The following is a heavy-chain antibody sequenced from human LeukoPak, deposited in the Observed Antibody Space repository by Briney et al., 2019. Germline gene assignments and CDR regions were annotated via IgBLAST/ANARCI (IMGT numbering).Heavy chain of an antibody. Sequence: GGSLRLSCAASGFTFSGSAMHWVCQASGKGLEWVGRIRSKANSYATAYAASVKGRFTISRDDSKNTAYLQMNSLKTEDTAVYYCTRHGYSGYDVDYWGQGTLVTVSS. CDR3: TRHGYSGYDVDY. D-gene: IGHD5-12*01. CDR2: IRSKANSYAT. CDR1: GFTFSGSA. J-gene: IGHJ4*02. V-gene: IGHV3-73*01.